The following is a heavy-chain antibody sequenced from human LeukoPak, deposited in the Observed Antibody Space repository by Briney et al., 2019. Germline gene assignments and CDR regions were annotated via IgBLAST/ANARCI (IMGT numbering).Heavy chain of an antibody. J-gene: IGHJ6*03. V-gene: IGHV1-18*01. CDR2: ISAYNGNT. CDR3: ARWAPSADRDYYYYMDV. Sequence: ASVKVSCKASGYNFASYGITWVRQAPGQGLEWMGWISAYNGNTNYAQNLQGRLTMTTDTSTSTAYMDLRGLRSDDTAVYYCARWAPSADRDYYYYMDVWGKGTTVTVSS. CDR1: GYNFASYG. D-gene: IGHD1-14*01.